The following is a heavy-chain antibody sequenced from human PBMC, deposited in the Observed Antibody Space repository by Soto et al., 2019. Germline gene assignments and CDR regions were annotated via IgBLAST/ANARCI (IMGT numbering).Heavy chain of an antibody. V-gene: IGHV3-30*03. Sequence: QVQLVESGGGVVQPGRSLRLSCAASGFSFAYYGMHWVRQAPGKGLEWVAVISYDGTEKYYEDSVKGRFTISRDNTKNRLDLQMNSLRGEDTAVYFCARAWATTARDSWGQGTLVTVAS. CDR3: ARAWATTARDS. CDR2: ISYDGTEK. D-gene: IGHD4-17*01. J-gene: IGHJ4*02. CDR1: GFSFAYYG.